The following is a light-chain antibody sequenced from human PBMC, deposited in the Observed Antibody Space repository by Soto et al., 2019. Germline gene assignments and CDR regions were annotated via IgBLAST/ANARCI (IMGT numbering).Light chain of an antibody. CDR2: GAS. CDR1: QTITTY. V-gene: IGKV1-39*01. J-gene: IGKJ1*01. Sequence: DIQMTQSPSSLSASVGDRVTITCRASQTITTYLNWYQQKPGKAPKLLIYGASSLQSGVPSRFTGSGSGTDFILTISSLQPEDSATYHCQQSHSTPWTFGLGTKEDIK. CDR3: QQSHSTPWT.